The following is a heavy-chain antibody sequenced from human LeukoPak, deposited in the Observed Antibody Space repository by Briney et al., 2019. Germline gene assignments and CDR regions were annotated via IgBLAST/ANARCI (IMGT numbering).Heavy chain of an antibody. V-gene: IGHV4-59*12. CDR2: IYYSGST. J-gene: IGHJ6*02. D-gene: IGHD5-12*01. CDR3: ASTLIVATSLYYYYGMDV. CDR1: GGSISSYY. Sequence: SETLSLTCTVSGGSISSYYWSWIRQPPGKGLEWIGYIYYSGSTNYNPSLKSRVTISVDTSKNQFSLKLSSVTAADTAVYYCASTLIVATSLYYYYGMDVWGQGTTVTVSS.